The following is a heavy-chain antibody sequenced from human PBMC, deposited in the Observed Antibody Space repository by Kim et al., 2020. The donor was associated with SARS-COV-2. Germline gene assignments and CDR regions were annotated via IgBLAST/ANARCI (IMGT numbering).Heavy chain of an antibody. D-gene: IGHD3-10*01. CDR3: ARDLGGGVRGVKSIGMDV. Sequence: GGSLRLSCAASGFTFSSYSMNWVRQAPGKGLEWVSSISSSSSYIYYADSVKGRFTISRDNAKNSLYLQMNSLRAEDTAVYYCARDLGGGVRGVKSIGMDVWGQGTTVTVSS. V-gene: IGHV3-21*01. CDR1: GFTFSSYS. J-gene: IGHJ6*02. CDR2: ISSSSSYI.